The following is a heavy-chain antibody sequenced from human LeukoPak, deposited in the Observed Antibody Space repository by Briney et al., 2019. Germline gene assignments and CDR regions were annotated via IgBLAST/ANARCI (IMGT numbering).Heavy chain of an antibody. V-gene: IGHV3-74*01. J-gene: IGHJ4*02. D-gene: IGHD6-6*01. Sequence: GGSLRLSCTASGFSFSGHWMHWARQLPGKGLVWVSRISPTGSTTSYADSVKGRFTVSRDNAKNTLYLQVNNLRAEDTAVYYCARGPNSNWSGLDFWGQGTLLAVSS. CDR3: ARGPNSNWSGLDF. CDR2: ISPTGSTT. CDR1: GFSFSGHW.